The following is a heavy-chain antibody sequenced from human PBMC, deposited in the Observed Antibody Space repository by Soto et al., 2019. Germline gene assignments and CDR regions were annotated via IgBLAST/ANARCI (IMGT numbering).Heavy chain of an antibody. Sequence: EVQLLASGGGLAQPGGSLRLSCEGSKFTFSRYGMTWVRQAPGQGLQWVSTISGSGGYTYYTDSVKGRFTISRDNSNSTLYPQMNSLRAEDTATYFCAKDLGGILGVDSWGQGIPVTVSS. V-gene: IGHV3-23*01. J-gene: IGHJ4*02. D-gene: IGHD3-10*01. CDR3: AKDLGGILGVDS. CDR2: ISGSGGYT. CDR1: KFTFSRYG.